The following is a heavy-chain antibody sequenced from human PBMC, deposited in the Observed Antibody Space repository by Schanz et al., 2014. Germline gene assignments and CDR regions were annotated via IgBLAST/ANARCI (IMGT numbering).Heavy chain of an antibody. CDR3: AKTLFPGGTQTFGN. CDR1: GFTFSSYA. J-gene: IGHJ4*02. Sequence: EVQLLESGGGLVQPGGSLRLSCAASGFTFSSYAMSWVRQAPGKGLEWVSAISGDHRNTFYADSVKGRFTISRDNSKSTLYVEMNSLRVEDTAVYYCAKTLFPGGTQTFGNWGRGTLVTVSS. CDR2: ISGDHRNT. D-gene: IGHD2-8*02. V-gene: IGHV3-23*01.